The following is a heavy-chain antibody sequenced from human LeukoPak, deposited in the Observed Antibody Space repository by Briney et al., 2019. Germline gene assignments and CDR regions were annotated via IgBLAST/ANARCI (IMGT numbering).Heavy chain of an antibody. CDR1: GYTFTSYD. Sequence: ASVKVSCKASGYTFTSYDINWVRQATGQGLEWMGWMNPNSGNTGYAQKFQGRVTMTRNTSISTAYMELSSLRPEDTAVYYCARGSSEYSSSYFDYWGQGTLVTVSS. V-gene: IGHV1-8*01. CDR3: ARGSSEYSSSYFDY. J-gene: IGHJ4*02. CDR2: MNPNSGNT. D-gene: IGHD6-6*01.